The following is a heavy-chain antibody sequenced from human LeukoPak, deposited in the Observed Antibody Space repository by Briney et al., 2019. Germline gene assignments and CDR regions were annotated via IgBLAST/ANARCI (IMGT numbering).Heavy chain of an antibody. CDR3: ANIVGARRTDY. Sequence: GGSLRLSCAASGFTFSSYAMSWVRQAPGKGLEWVSAISGSGGSTYYADSVKGRFTISRDNSKNTLYLQMSSLRAEDTAVYYCANIVGARRTDYWGQGTLVTVSS. J-gene: IGHJ4*02. CDR2: ISGSGGST. D-gene: IGHD1-26*01. CDR1: GFTFSSYA. V-gene: IGHV3-23*01.